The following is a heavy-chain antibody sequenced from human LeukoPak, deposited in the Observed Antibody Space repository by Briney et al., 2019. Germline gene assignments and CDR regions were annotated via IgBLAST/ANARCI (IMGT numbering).Heavy chain of an antibody. CDR3: ARRGAYPHDAFDI. CDR2: INHSGST. V-gene: IGHV4-34*01. Sequence: SETLSLTCAVYGGSFSGYYWSWIRQPPGKGLEWIGEINHSGSTNYNPSLKSRVTISVDTSKNQFSLKLSSVTAADTAVYYCARRGAYPHDAFDIWGQGTMVTVSS. CDR1: GGSFSGYY. J-gene: IGHJ3*02.